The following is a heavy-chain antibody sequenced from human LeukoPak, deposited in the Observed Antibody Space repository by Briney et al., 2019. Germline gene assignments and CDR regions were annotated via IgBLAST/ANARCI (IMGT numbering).Heavy chain of an antibody. CDR3: ARQLVPARSNWFDP. V-gene: IGHV4-38-2*01. J-gene: IGHJ5*02. Sequence: SETLSLTCAVSGYSISSGYYWGWIRQPPGKGLEWIGSIYHSGSTYYNPSLKSRVTISVDTSMNQFSLKLSSVTAADTAVYYCARQLVPARSNWFDPWGQGTLVTVSS. CDR1: GYSISSGYY. CDR2: IYHSGST. D-gene: IGHD6-13*01.